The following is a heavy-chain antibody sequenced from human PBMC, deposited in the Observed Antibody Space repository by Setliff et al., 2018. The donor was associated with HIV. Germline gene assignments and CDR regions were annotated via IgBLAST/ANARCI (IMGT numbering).Heavy chain of an antibody. Sequence: ASVKVSCKASGYTFTSYAMNWVRQAPGQGLEWMGWINTNTGNPTCAQGFTGRFVFSLDTSVSTAYLQISSLKAEDTAVYYCARGIEIWYGSSGYYNAFDIWGQGTMVTVSS. J-gene: IGHJ3*02. CDR3: ARGIEIWYGSSGYYNAFDI. D-gene: IGHD3-22*01. V-gene: IGHV7-4-1*02. CDR1: GYTFTSYA. CDR2: INTNTGNP.